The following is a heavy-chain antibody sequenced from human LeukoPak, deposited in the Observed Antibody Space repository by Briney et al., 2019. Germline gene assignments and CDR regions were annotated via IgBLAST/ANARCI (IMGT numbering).Heavy chain of an antibody. Sequence: PLETLSLTCTVSGGSISSYYWSWIRQPPGKGLEWIGYTYTSGSTNYNPSLKSRVTISVDTSKNQFSLKLSSVTAADTAVYYCARHASSSWYWFDPWGQGTLVTVSS. D-gene: IGHD6-13*01. CDR2: TYTSGST. V-gene: IGHV4-4*09. J-gene: IGHJ5*02. CDR1: GGSISSYY. CDR3: ARHASSSWYWFDP.